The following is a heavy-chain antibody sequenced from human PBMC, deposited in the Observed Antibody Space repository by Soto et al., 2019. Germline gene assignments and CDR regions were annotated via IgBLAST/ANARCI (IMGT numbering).Heavy chain of an antibody. Sequence: QLQLQESGPGLVRPSEALSLTCTVSGRSICSSSWYWVWLRQPPGKGLEWLGSVYHSGSTYYNPSLTSRAIVSVDTSKNQSSREMTSVIAAATAVYFWARGVYVAGAGIWGKGTLVTVSS. CDR1: GRSICSSSWY. J-gene: IGHJ4*02. CDR2: VYHSGST. V-gene: IGHV4-39*01. CDR3: ARGVYVAGAGI. D-gene: IGHD6-19*01.